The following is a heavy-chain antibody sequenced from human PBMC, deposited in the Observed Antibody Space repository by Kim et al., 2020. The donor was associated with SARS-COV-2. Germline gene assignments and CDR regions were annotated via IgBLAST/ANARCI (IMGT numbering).Heavy chain of an antibody. V-gene: IGHV1-18*01. CDR2: ISAYNGNT. J-gene: IGHJ6*02. CDR1: GYTFTSYG. CDR3: ARDPLMVGSGNPRGYYYGMDV. D-gene: IGHD6-19*01. Sequence: ASVKVSCKASGYTFTSYGISWVRQAPGQGLEWMGWISAYNGNTNYAQKLQGRVTMTTDTSTSTAYMELRSLRSDDTAVYYCARDPLMVGSGNPRGYYYGMDVWGQGTTVTVSS.